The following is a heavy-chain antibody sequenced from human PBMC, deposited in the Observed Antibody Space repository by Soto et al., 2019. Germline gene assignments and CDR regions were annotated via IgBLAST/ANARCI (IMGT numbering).Heavy chain of an antibody. CDR2: ISYDGSDK. Sequence: GGSLRLSCAASGFTFRSYGMHWVRQAPGKGLEWLAIISYDGSDKYYADSVKGRFTISRDNAKNTLYLQMNSLRAEDTAVYYCAKESRFYYDSSGYYSFDQWGQGTLVTVSS. V-gene: IGHV3-30*18. CDR1: GFTFRSYG. CDR3: AKESRFYYDSSGYYSFDQ. D-gene: IGHD3-22*01. J-gene: IGHJ4*02.